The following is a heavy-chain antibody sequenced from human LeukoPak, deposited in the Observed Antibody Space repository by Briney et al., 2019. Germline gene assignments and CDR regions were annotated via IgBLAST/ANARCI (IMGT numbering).Heavy chain of an antibody. J-gene: IGHJ5*01. CDR1: GFTFSSNF. Sequence: GGSLRLSCAASGFTFSSNFMSWVRQAAEDGLEWVSTISASGGNTYYADSVKGRFTTSRDNPKNTLLLQMNSLRAEDTAVYYCAKPGYITSGWFDYWGQGALVTVST. V-gene: IGHV3-23*01. CDR3: AKPGYITSGWFDY. CDR2: ISASGGNT. D-gene: IGHD1-14*01.